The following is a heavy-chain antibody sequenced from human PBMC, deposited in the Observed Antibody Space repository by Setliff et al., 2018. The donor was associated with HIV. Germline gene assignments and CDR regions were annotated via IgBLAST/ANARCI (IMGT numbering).Heavy chain of an antibody. D-gene: IGHD3-10*01. CDR3: ARGWDYGVRKPED. V-gene: IGHV1-69*05. Sequence: SVKVSCKASGGTFSSYGITWVRQAPGQGLEWMGGSTPILDTTNYAQKFRDRVTLTTDTSTNTAHMELRSLTYGDTAVYFCARGWDYGVRKPEDWGQGTLVTVSS. J-gene: IGHJ4*02. CDR1: GGTFSSYG. CDR2: STPILDTT.